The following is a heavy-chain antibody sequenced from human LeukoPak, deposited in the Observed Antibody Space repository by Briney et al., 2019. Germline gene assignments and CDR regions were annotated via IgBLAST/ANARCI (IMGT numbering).Heavy chain of an antibody. Sequence: PGGSLRLSCAASGFTFSSYSMLWVRQAPGKGLEWVSYISSSSSTIYYADSVKGRFTISRDNAKNSLYLQMNSLRAEDTAVYYCARGLAIVGAGNWFDPWGQGTLVTVSS. CDR2: ISSSSSTI. J-gene: IGHJ5*02. V-gene: IGHV3-48*01. CDR3: ARGLAIVGAGNWFDP. CDR1: GFTFSSYS. D-gene: IGHD1-26*01.